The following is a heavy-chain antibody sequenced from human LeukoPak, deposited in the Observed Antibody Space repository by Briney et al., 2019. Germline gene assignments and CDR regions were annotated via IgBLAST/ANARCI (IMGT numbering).Heavy chain of an antibody. D-gene: IGHD3-10*01. J-gene: IGHJ3*01. V-gene: IGHV3-66*01. Sequence: GGSLRLSCAPSGFTVSGTYMSWVRQAPGKGLEWVSVLYSGGGTYYADSLKGRFSISRDDSKNTLYLQMNSLRDEDTALYYCVRGRHNYGLEAFDVWGQGTKVTVSS. CDR3: VRGRHNYGLEAFDV. CDR1: GFTVSGTY. CDR2: LYSGGGT.